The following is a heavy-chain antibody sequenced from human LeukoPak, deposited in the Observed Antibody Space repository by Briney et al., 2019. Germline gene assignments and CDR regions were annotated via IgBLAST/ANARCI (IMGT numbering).Heavy chain of an antibody. V-gene: IGHV3-21*01. CDR3: ARDPTFYSSSWYDY. CDR1: GLTVSSYS. Sequence: GGSLRLSCAASGLTVSSYSMNWVRQAPGKGLEWVSSISSSSSYIYYADSVKGRFTISRDNAKNSLYLQMNSLRAEDTAVYYCARDPTFYSSSWYDYWGQGTLVTVSS. D-gene: IGHD6-13*01. J-gene: IGHJ4*02. CDR2: ISSSSSYI.